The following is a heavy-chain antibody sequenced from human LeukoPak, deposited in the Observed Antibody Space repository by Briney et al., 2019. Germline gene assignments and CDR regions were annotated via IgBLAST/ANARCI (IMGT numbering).Heavy chain of an antibody. V-gene: IGHV3-23*01. J-gene: IGHJ4*02. CDR3: AKGPGGDSSHFEY. CDR1: GFTFSNYA. Sequence: GGSLRLSCAASGFTFSNYAMSWVRQAPGKGLEWVSAISGSGGRTYYADSVKGRFTISRDNSNSRNTLYLQMNSLTAEDTAVYYCAKGPGGDSSHFEYWGQGTLVTVSS. CDR2: ISGSGGRT. D-gene: IGHD2-2*01.